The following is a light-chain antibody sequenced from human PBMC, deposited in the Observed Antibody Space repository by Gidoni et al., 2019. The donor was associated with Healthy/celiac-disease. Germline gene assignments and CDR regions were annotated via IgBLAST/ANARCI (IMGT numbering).Light chain of an antibody. Sequence: QSALTQPASVSGSPGPSITIPCTGTSSDVGGYNYVSWYQQHPGKAPKLMIYEVSNRPSGVSNRFSGSKSGNTASLTISGLQAEDEADYYCSSYTSSSTPRVVFGGGTKLTVL. V-gene: IGLV2-14*01. J-gene: IGLJ2*01. CDR3: SSYTSSSTPRVV. CDR1: SSDVGGYNY. CDR2: EVS.